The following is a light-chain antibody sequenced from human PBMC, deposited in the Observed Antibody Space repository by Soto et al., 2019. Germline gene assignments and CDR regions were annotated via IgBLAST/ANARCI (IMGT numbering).Light chain of an antibody. V-gene: IGLV1-40*01. CDR2: ADN. J-gene: IGLJ2*01. CDR3: QSYDRSLSGWV. Sequence: QLVLTQPPSVSGAPGQRVTISCTGSSSNIGANFVVNWYQQLPGTVPKLLIYADNNRPSGVPDRLSGSKSGTSASLAITGLQAEDEADYYCQSYDRSLSGWVFGGGTQLTVL. CDR1: SSNIGANFV.